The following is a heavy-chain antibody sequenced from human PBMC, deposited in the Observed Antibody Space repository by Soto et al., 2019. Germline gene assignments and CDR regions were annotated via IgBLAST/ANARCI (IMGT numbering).Heavy chain of an antibody. D-gene: IGHD3-10*01. J-gene: IGHJ6*02. CDR1: GLTFRSYG. Sequence: QVQLVESGGGVVQPGRSLRLSCAVSGLTFRSYGMQWVRQAPGTGLEGVAGISYYGSNKYCEDSVKERFTFSRDSSKNALYLQMNSLRAEDTAVYYCAKDPSYYGAASKPRTNYCYFGIDVWGQGTTVTVSS. CDR2: ISYYGSNK. V-gene: IGHV3-30*18. CDR3: AKDPSYYGAASKPRTNYCYFGIDV.